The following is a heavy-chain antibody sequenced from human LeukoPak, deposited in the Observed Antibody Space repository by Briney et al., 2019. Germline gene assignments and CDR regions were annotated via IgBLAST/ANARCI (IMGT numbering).Heavy chain of an antibody. J-gene: IGHJ4*02. CDR3: ARHLAGRIFTFDY. Sequence: SETLSLTCIVSGGSISPYYWSWIRQPPGKGLEWIGYIYYSGTTNYSPSLKSRVTISVDTSKNQFSLKLNSVTAADTAVYYCARHLAGRIFTFDYWGQGTLVTVSS. CDR2: IYYSGTT. D-gene: IGHD6-19*01. V-gene: IGHV4-59*01. CDR1: GGSISPYY.